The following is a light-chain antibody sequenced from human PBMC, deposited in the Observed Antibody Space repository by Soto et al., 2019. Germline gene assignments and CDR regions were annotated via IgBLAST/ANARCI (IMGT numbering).Light chain of an antibody. J-gene: IGKJ4*01. V-gene: IGKV3-15*01. CDR1: QSMSSN. CDR3: QQYNNWPPT. Sequence: EIVMTHSPATLSVSPGERATLSCRASQSMSSNLAWYQQKPGQAPRLLIYGASTRATGIPGRFSGSGSGTEFTLTISSLQSEDFAVYYCQQYNNWPPTFGGGTEVDIK. CDR2: GAS.